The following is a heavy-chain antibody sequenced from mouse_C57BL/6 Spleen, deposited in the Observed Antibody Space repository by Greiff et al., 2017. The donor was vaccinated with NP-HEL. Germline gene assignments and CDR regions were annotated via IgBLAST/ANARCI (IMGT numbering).Heavy chain of an antibody. CDR1: GFTFSDYG. D-gene: IGHD2-4*01. Sequence: VESGGGLVQPGGSLKLSCAASGFTFSDYGMAWVRQAPRKGPEWVAFISNLAYSIYYADTVTGRFTISRENAKNTLYLEMSSLRSEDTAMYYCARGDDYGGTWFAYWGQGTLVTVSA. CDR3: ARGDDYGGTWFAY. CDR2: ISNLAYSI. V-gene: IGHV5-15*01. J-gene: IGHJ3*01.